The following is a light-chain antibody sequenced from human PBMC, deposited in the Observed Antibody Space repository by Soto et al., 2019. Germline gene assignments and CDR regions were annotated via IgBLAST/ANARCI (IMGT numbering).Light chain of an antibody. J-gene: IGKJ1*01. V-gene: IGKV1-5*01. Sequence: DTQMTQSPSTLSAYIGDRVTITCRASQGFAGWLAWYQQRPGKAPKLLISEASILQAGVPSRFSGSRSGTDFTLTISSLQPDDCGTYYCQQYDVYPWTFGQGTKVEIK. CDR2: EAS. CDR3: QQYDVYPWT. CDR1: QGFAGW.